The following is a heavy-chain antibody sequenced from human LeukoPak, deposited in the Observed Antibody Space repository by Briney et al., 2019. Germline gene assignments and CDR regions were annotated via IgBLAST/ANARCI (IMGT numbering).Heavy chain of an antibody. CDR2: ISGSGGST. Sequence: GALRLSCAASGFTFSSYAMSWVRQAPGKGLEWVSAISGSGGSTYYADSVKGRFTISRDNSKNTLYLQMDSLRAEDTAVYYCAKDRNYYDSSGYYYGDYWGQGTLVTVSS. D-gene: IGHD3-22*01. J-gene: IGHJ4*02. V-gene: IGHV3-23*01. CDR1: GFTFSSYA. CDR3: AKDRNYYDSSGYYYGDY.